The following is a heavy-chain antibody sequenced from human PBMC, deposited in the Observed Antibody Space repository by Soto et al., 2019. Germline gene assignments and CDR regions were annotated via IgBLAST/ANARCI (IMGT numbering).Heavy chain of an antibody. J-gene: IGHJ4*02. CDR2: IIPILGIA. Sequence: ASVKVSCKASGGTFSSYTISWVRQAPGQGLEWMGRIIPILGIANYAQKFQGRVTITADKSTSAAYMELSSLRSEDTAVYYCARDYGSGSYYKSRFDYWGQGTLVTVSS. D-gene: IGHD3-10*01. V-gene: IGHV1-69*04. CDR3: ARDYGSGSYYKSRFDY. CDR1: GGTFSSYT.